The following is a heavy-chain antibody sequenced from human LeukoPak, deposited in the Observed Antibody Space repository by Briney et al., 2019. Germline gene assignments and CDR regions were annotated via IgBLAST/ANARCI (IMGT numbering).Heavy chain of an antibody. CDR3: AKSRDTAMVILLFDY. V-gene: IGHV3-7*03. CDR2: VKQDGSEK. CDR1: GFTFSSYW. Sequence: GGSLRLSCAASGFTFSSYWMSWVRQAPGKGLEWVANVKQDGSEKYYVDSVKGRFTISRDNAKNSLYLQMNSLRAEDTAVYYCAKSRDTAMVILLFDYWGQGTLVTVSS. J-gene: IGHJ4*02. D-gene: IGHD5-18*01.